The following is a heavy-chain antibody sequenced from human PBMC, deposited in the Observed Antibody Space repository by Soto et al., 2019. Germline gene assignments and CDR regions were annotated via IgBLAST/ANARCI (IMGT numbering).Heavy chain of an antibody. CDR3: ARVGEYCTNGVCSFDGVDV. V-gene: IGHV1-18*01. J-gene: IGHJ6*02. D-gene: IGHD2-8*01. Sequence: QVQLVQSGAEVKKPGASVKVSCKASGYTFSSHGISWVRQAPGQGLEWMGWISAYNGNTNYAQKFQGRVTMTTDTTTSTAYMERRSLRSDDTGVYYYARVGEYCTNGVCSFDGVDVCGQGTTVTVSS. CDR2: ISAYNGNT. CDR1: GYTFSSHG.